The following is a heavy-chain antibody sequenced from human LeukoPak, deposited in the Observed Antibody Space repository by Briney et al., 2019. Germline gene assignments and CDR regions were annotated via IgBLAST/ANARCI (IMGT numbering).Heavy chain of an antibody. D-gene: IGHD4-17*01. Sequence: VGSLRLSCAASGFTFSNYALTWVRLAPGKGLEWVSSIRGDGSGTSYADSVKDRFTMFRDNAKNTLYLQMNSLRGEDTAVYYCGRDPNGDYVGAFDFWGQGTLVTVSS. V-gene: IGHV3-23*01. CDR2: IRGDGSGT. CDR3: GRDPNGDYVGAFDF. J-gene: IGHJ3*01. CDR1: GFTFSNYA.